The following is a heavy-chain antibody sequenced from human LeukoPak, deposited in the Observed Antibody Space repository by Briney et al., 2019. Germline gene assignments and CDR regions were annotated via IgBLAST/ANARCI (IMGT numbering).Heavy chain of an antibody. V-gene: IGHV3-23*01. CDR2: TGGSDDST. CDR3: TKDLMTGFSSGWYFAY. D-gene: IGHD6-19*01. Sequence: QPGGSLRLSCEASGFAFSFFAMSWVRQAPGKGLEWVAVTGGSDDSTHYADSVKGRFTISRDNSENRLFLQMNSLRPDDSALYYCTKDLMTGFSSGWYFAYWGQGTLVTVSS. J-gene: IGHJ4*02. CDR1: GFAFSFFA.